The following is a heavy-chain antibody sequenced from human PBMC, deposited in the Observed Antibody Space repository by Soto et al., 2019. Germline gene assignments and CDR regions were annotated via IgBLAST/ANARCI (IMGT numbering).Heavy chain of an antibody. CDR3: ARLHYDFWSGYPNNNWFDP. Sequence: SETLSLTCTVSGGSISSYYWSWIRQPPGKGLEWIGYIYYSGSTNYNPSLKSRVTISVDTSKNQFSLKLSSVTAADTAVYYCARLHYDFWSGYPNNNWFDPWGQGTLVTVSS. J-gene: IGHJ5*02. D-gene: IGHD3-3*01. CDR1: GGSISSYY. CDR2: IYYSGST. V-gene: IGHV4-59*01.